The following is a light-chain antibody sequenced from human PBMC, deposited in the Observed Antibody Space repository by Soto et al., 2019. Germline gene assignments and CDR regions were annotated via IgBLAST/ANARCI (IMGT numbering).Light chain of an antibody. J-gene: IGKJ1*01. Sequence: EIVMTQSPATLSVSPGERATLSCGASQSVSGNLAWYQQKPGQVPRLLIYGASTRATGIPARFSGSGSGTEFTLTISSLQSEDFAVYYCQQYNNWPRTFGQGTKVEIK. CDR1: QSVSGN. CDR2: GAS. CDR3: QQYNNWPRT. V-gene: IGKV3-15*01.